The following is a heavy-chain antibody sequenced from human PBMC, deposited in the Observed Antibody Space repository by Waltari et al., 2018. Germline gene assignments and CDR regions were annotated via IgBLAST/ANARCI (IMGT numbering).Heavy chain of an antibody. Sequence: QVQLVQSGAEVKKPGASVKVSCTASGYTFTGYYLPRVRQAHGQGLEWMGWINPNSGGTNYAQKFQGRVTMTRDTSISTAYMELSRLRSDDTAVYYCARVAARGFDPWGQGTLVTVSS. V-gene: IGHV1-2*02. CDR2: INPNSGGT. CDR3: ARVAARGFDP. J-gene: IGHJ5*02. D-gene: IGHD6-6*01. CDR1: GYTFTGYY.